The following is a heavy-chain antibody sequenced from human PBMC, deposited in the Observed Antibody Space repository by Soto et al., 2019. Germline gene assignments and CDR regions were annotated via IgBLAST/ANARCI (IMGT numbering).Heavy chain of an antibody. CDR3: ASRPPGTNYLGVLDY. CDR2: IKKDGSEK. V-gene: IGHV3-7*03. CDR1: GITFSAYW. Sequence: GGSLRLSCAPSGITFSAYWMTWVRQAPGKGLEWVASIKKDGSEKYYVNSVKGRFTISRDNARNSLYLQMYSLRADDPAVYYCASRPPGTNYLGVLDYWGQGTLVTVSS. J-gene: IGHJ4*02. D-gene: IGHD1-26*01.